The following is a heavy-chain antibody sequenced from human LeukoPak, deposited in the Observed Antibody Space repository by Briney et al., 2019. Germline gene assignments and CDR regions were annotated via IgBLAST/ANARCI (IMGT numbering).Heavy chain of an antibody. D-gene: IGHD2-21*01. CDR2: IYYGGNT. J-gene: IGHJ4*02. Sequence: SQTLSLTCTVSGGSISSGGYYWSWIRQHPGKGLEWIGYIYYGGNTYYNPSLKSRATISLETSKNKFSLKLSSVTAADTAVYYCASGGALIATLAYWGQGTLVTVSS. CDR3: ASGGALIATLAY. CDR1: GGSISSGGYY. V-gene: IGHV4-31*03.